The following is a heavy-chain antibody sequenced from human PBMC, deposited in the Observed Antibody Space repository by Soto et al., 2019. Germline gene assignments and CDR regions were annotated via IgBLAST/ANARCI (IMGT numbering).Heavy chain of an antibody. CDR1: GGTFSSYA. J-gene: IGHJ5*02. V-gene: IGHV1-69*01. Sequence: QVQLVQSGAEVKKPGSSVKVSCKASGGTFSSYAISWVRQAPGQGLEWLGGIIPIFGTANYAQKFQGRVPITADESTSPAYMELSSLRSEDTAVYYCAREGSSGSYWFDPWAREPWSPSPQ. CDR2: IIPIFGTA. D-gene: IGHD3-22*01. CDR3: AREGSSGSYWFDP.